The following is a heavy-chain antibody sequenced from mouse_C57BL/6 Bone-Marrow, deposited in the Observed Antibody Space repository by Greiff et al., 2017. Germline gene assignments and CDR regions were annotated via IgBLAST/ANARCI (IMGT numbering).Heavy chain of an antibody. D-gene: IGHD1-1*01. CDR3: VITTVDPLDY. CDR1: GYTFTSYW. CDR2: IYPGSGST. J-gene: IGHJ2*01. Sequence: QVQLQQPGAELVKPGASVKMSCKASGYTFTSYWITWVKQRPGQGLEWIGDIYPGSGSTKYQEKFQSKATLTVDTSSRTAYMQLSSLTSEDTAVYYCVITTVDPLDYGGQGTTLTVSS. V-gene: IGHV1-55*01.